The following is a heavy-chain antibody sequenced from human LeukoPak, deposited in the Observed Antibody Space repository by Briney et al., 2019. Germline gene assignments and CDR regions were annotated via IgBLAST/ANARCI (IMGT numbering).Heavy chain of an antibody. D-gene: IGHD3-3*01. CDR3: AKRPRGFGVVIPYYFDY. V-gene: IGHV3-23*01. J-gene: IGHJ4*02. Sequence: GGSLRLSCAASGFTFSSYAMSWVRQAPGKGLEWVSAISGNGGSTYYADSVKGRFTISRDNSKNTLYLKMNSLRAEDTAVYYCAKRPRGFGVVIPYYFDYWGQGTLVTVSS. CDR2: ISGNGGST. CDR1: GFTFSSYA.